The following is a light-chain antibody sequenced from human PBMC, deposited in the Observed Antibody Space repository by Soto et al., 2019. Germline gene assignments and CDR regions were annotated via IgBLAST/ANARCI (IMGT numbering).Light chain of an antibody. J-gene: IGKJ1*01. CDR3: QQSYSTSTWT. Sequence: DIQMTQSPSSLAASIGDRVTIACRASQTIGNFLNWYQQQPGKAPKLLIYGASTLQSGVPSRFSGSGSETDFTLTISSLQAEDFATYYCQQSYSTSTWTFGQGTNVEIK. CDR1: QTIGNF. V-gene: IGKV1-39*01. CDR2: GAS.